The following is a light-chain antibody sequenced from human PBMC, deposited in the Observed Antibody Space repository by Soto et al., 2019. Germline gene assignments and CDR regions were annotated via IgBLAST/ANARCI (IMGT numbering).Light chain of an antibody. V-gene: IGKV3-15*01. Sequence: EIVMTQSPATLSVSPGDRATLSCRASQSVSSSLAWFQQKPGQAPRLLIYSASTRATGIPARFSGSGFGTEFTLTISSLQSEDFAVYYCQRYNGRPPWTFGQGTKVDIK. CDR1: QSVSSS. CDR3: QRYNGRPPWT. J-gene: IGKJ1*01. CDR2: SAS.